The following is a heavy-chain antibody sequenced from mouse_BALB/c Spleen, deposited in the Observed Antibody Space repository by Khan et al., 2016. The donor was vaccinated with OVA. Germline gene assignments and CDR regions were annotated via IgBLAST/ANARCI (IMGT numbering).Heavy chain of an antibody. CDR1: GFTFSSYG. V-gene: IGHV5-17*02. CDR2: ISGDSNTI. D-gene: IGHD1-1*01. J-gene: IGHJ2*01. CDR3: ATSYFYGYYFDY. Sequence: DVQLVESGGDLVQPGGSRKLSCAASGFTFSSYGMHWVRQAPEKGLEWVAYISGDSNTIYYADTVKGRFTISRDNPRNTLFLQMTSLMSEDTARYYCATSYFYGYYFDYWGPGTTLTVSS.